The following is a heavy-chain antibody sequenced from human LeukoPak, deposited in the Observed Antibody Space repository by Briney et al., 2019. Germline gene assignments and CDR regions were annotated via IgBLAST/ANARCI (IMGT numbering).Heavy chain of an antibody. CDR3: ARGAVAATRRNYFDY. Sequence: SGGSLRLSCAASGFTFSSYSMNWVRQAPGKGLEWVSSISSSSSYIYYADSVKGRFTISRDNAKNSLYLQMNSLRAEDTAVYYCARGAVAATRRNYFDYWGQGTLVTVSS. CDR1: GFTFSSYS. D-gene: IGHD2-15*01. CDR2: ISSSSSYI. V-gene: IGHV3-21*01. J-gene: IGHJ4*02.